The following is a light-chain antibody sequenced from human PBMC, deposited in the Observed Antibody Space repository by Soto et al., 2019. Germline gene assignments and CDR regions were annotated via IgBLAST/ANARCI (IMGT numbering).Light chain of an antibody. CDR3: QQYNNWPPLT. CDR1: QSVSGK. Sequence: EIVMTQSPATLSVSPGERATLSCSASQSVSGKLAWYQQKPGQAPRLLIYGASTRATGIPARFSGSGSGTEFTLTISSLQSEDFAVYYCQQYNNWPPLTFGQGTKVDIK. CDR2: GAS. J-gene: IGKJ1*01. V-gene: IGKV3-15*01.